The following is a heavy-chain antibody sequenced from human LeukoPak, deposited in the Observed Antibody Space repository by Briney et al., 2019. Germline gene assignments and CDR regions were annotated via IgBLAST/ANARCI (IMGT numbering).Heavy chain of an antibody. J-gene: IGHJ5*02. CDR2: ISGSVGGT. D-gene: IGHD6-19*01. CDR3: ASYSSGWPNWFDP. V-gene: IGHV3-23*01. Sequence: PGGSLRLSCAASGVTFRSYAMSWGRQAPGKGLEWGSAISGSVGGTYYTDSVKGRFAISRDNSKNTLYLQMNSLRAEDTAVYYCASYSSGWPNWFDPWGQGTLVTVSS. CDR1: GVTFRSYA.